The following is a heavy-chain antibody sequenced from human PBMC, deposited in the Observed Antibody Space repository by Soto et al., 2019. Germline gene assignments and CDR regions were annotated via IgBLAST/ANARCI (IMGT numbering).Heavy chain of an antibody. CDR3: ARGYSSSYFDY. J-gene: IGHJ4*02. V-gene: IGHV4-59*08. CDR2: IYYSGST. CDR1: GGSISSYY. D-gene: IGHD6-13*01. Sequence: PSETLSLTCTVSGGSISSYYWSWIRQPPGKGLEWIGYIYYSGSTNYNPSLKSRVTISVDTSKNQFSLKLSSVTAADTAVYYCARGYSSSYFDYWGQGTLVTVSS.